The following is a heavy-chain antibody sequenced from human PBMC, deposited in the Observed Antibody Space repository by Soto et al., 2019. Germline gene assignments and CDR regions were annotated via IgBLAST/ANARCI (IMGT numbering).Heavy chain of an antibody. D-gene: IGHD2-21*02. J-gene: IGHJ6*02. V-gene: IGHV1-69*02. CDR2: IIPVLGVT. CDR1: GSTFSSYA. CDR3: ARRRYCGVDCYSGVDF. Sequence: QVQLVQSGAEVRKPGPSVEVSCMASGSTFSSYAVNWVRQAPGQGLEWIGRIIPVLGVTHYARRFQGRVTITADRSRKTAYLDLTSPTSEDTPVYYCARRRYCGVDCYSGVDFWGQGTTVTFSS.